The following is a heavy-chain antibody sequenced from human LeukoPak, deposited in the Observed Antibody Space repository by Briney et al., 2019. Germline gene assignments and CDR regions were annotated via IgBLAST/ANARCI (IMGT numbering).Heavy chain of an antibody. CDR3: ARGSARYSSSWYREGEDY. CDR2: ISYDGSNK. V-gene: IGHV3-30*01. CDR1: GFTFSSYA. D-gene: IGHD6-13*01. J-gene: IGHJ4*02. Sequence: GGSLRLSCAASGFTFSSYAMHWVRQAPGKGLEWVAVISYDGSNKYYADSVKGRFTISRDNSKNTLYLQTNSLRAEDTAVYYCARGSARYSSSWYREGEDYWGQGTLVTVSS.